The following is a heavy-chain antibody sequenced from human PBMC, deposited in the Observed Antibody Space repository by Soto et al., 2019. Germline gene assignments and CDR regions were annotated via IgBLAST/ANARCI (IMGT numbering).Heavy chain of an antibody. CDR3: GRMGDVRSYYYGLDV. D-gene: IGHD3-16*01. CDR1: GYSFTRYG. Sequence: QVQLVQSGAEVKKPGASVKVSCKASGYSFTRYGLSWVRQAPGQGLEWMGWISGYNANTNYSENLQGRDTMTTDTSTSTAYMEVRNLISDDRAVYYCGRMGDVRSYYYGLDVWGQGTTVTVSS. CDR2: ISGYNANT. V-gene: IGHV1-18*01. J-gene: IGHJ6*02.